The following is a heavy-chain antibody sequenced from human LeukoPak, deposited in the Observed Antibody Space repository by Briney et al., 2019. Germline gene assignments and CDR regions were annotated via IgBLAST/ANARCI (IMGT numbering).Heavy chain of an antibody. J-gene: IGHJ4*02. Sequence: SETLSLTCIVSGGSMSSHTYDLGWIRQAPGKGLEWIGSIYYSGNTYYNPSLKSRVTISVDTSKNQFSLQLSPVTAADTAMYYCTRREAFGELKSDYWGQGTLVTVSS. CDR2: IYYSGNT. V-gene: IGHV4-39*01. CDR1: GGSMSSHTYD. CDR3: TRREAFGELKSDY. D-gene: IGHD3-10*01.